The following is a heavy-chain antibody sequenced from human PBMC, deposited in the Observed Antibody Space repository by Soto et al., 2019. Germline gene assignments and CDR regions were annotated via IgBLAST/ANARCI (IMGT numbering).Heavy chain of an antibody. V-gene: IGHV3-23*01. Sequence: GGSLRLSCAASGFIFSSYAMSWVRQAPGKGLEWVSAISGSGTTAYYAESVKGRFTISRDNSKNTVYLQMNSVRAEDTAVYYCAKDTYYHDSRGYYFFDYWGQETMVTVPS. CDR3: AKDTYYHDSRGYYFFDY. CDR2: ISGSGTTA. D-gene: IGHD3-22*01. CDR1: GFIFSSYA. J-gene: IGHJ4*02.